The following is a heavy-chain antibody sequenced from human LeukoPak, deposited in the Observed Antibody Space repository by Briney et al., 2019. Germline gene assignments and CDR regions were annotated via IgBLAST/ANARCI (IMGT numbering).Heavy chain of an antibody. V-gene: IGHV4-59*08. CDR3: ARHGITTTYFQH. CDR1: GGSFSGYY. J-gene: IGHJ1*01. D-gene: IGHD3-16*01. Sequence: SETLSLTCAVYGGSFSGYYWSWIRQPPGKGLEWIGYIYYSGSTNYNPSLKSRVTISVDTSKNQFSLKLSSVTAADTAVYYCARHGITTTYFQHWGQGTLVTVSS. CDR2: IYYSGST.